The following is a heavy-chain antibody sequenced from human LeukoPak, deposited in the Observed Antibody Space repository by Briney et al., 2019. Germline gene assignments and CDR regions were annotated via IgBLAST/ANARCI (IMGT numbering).Heavy chain of an antibody. CDR2: IYYSGST. Sequence: PSETLSLTCTVSGGSISSYYWSWIRQPPGKGLEWMRYIYYSGSTNYNPSLKSRVTISVDTSKNQFSLKLSSVTAADTAVYYCAREGPRRYYYDSSSYYYGAFDIWGQGTMVTVSS. V-gene: IGHV4-59*01. CDR3: AREGPRRYYYDSSSYYYGAFDI. J-gene: IGHJ3*02. D-gene: IGHD3-22*01. CDR1: GGSISSYY.